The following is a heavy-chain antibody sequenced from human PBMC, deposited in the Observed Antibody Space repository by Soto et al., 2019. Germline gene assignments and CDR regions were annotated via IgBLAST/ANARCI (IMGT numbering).Heavy chain of an antibody. J-gene: IGHJ4*02. CDR1: GYSFTSYW. Sequence: GESLKISCKGSGYSFTSYWISWVRQMPGKGLEWMGRIDPSDSYTNYSPSFQGHVTTSADKSISTAYLQWSSLKASDTAMYYCARLYDYYDSSGYPYYFDYWGQGTLVTVSS. D-gene: IGHD3-22*01. CDR3: ARLYDYYDSSGYPYYFDY. CDR2: IDPSDSYT. V-gene: IGHV5-10-1*01.